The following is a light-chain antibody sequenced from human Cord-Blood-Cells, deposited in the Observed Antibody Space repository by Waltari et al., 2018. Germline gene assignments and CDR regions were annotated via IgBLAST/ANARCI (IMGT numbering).Light chain of an antibody. CDR1: QGIRND. CDR3: LQDYNYPCT. CDR2: AAS. Sequence: LPMTRSPSSLSASVGDRITITCRASQGIRNDLGWYQQKPGKAPKLLIYAASSLQSGVPSRFSGSGSGTDFTLTISSLQPEDFATYYCLQDYNYPCTFGPGTKVDIK. V-gene: IGKV1-6*01. J-gene: IGKJ3*01.